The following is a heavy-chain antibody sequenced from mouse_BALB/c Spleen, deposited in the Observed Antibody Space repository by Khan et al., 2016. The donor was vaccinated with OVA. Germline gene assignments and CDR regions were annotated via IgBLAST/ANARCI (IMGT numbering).Heavy chain of an antibody. D-gene: IGHD2-4*01. CDR1: GFTFSRFG. CDR2: ISSGSSSI. Sequence: EVELVESGGGLVQPGGSRKVSCAASGFTFSRFGMHWVRQAPEKGLEWVAYISSGSSSINYADTVKGRFPLSRDNPKNTLFLQMTSLRTEDTAMYYCAKLEYDYDGAWYAYWCQGTLITVS. V-gene: IGHV5-17*02. J-gene: IGHJ3*01. CDR3: AKLEYDYDGAWYAY.